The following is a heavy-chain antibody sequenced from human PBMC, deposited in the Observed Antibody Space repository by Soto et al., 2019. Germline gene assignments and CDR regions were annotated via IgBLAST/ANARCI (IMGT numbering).Heavy chain of an antibody. CDR2: ISYDGSNK. J-gene: IGHJ6*02. CDR1: GFTFSSYA. D-gene: IGHD2-2*01. CDR3: ARDGPIYCSSTSCYRASGSSSYYYYGMDV. Sequence: QPGGSLRLSCAASGFTFSSYAMHWVRQAPGKGLEWVAVISYDGSNKYYADSVKGRFTISRDNSKNTLYLQMNSLRAEDTAVYYCARDGPIYCSSTSCYRASGSSSYYYYGMDVWGQGTTVTVSS. V-gene: IGHV3-30-3*01.